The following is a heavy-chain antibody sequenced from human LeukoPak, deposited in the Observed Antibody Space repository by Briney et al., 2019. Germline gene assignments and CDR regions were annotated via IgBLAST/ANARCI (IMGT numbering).Heavy chain of an antibody. CDR1: GFTFSDYY. D-gene: IGHD1-26*01. CDR3: ARDRYSGSYPLDV. Sequence: GGSLRLSCAASGFTFSDYYMSWIRQAPGKGLEWVSFISSSGSDIYYADSVKGRFTISRDNAKNSLYLQMNSLRAEDTAVYYCARDRYSGSYPLDVWGKGTTVTVSS. V-gene: IGHV3-11*04. J-gene: IGHJ6*04. CDR2: ISSSGSDI.